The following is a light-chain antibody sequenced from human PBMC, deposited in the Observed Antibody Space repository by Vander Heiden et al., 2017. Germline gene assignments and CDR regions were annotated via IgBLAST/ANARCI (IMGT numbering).Light chain of an antibody. Sequence: DIQMTQSTSSLSASVGDRVTITCRASQSISSYLNWYQQKPGKAPKLLIYAASSLQRGGISRFSGSGAGTDVNLTIISRQPEDFESYYCHQRHRNHRLFTFGHGTKVDIK. J-gene: IGKJ3*01. CDR3: HQRHRNHRLFT. V-gene: IGKV1-39*01. CDR2: AAS. CDR1: QSISSY.